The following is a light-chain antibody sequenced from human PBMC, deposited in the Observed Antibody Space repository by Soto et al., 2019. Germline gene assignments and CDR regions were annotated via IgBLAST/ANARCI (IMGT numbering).Light chain of an antibody. CDR2: EVS. V-gene: IGLV2-14*01. Sequence: QSVLTHPASWSGSPGQSITISCTGTSSDVGGYNYVSWYQQHPGKAPKLMIYEVSNRPSGVSNRFSGSKSGNTASLTISGLQAEDDADYYCSSYTSSSTMYVLGTGTKVTV. CDR1: SSDVGGYNY. CDR3: SSYTSSSTMYV. J-gene: IGLJ1*01.